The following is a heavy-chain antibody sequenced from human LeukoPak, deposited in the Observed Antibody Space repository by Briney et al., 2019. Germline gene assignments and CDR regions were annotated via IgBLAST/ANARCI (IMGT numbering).Heavy chain of an antibody. CDR2: IYYSGST. J-gene: IGHJ4*02. CDR3: ARQTGSGLFILP. V-gene: IGHV4-39*01. Sequence: GSLRLSCAASGFTFSSYSMNWVRQPPGKGPEWIGSIYYSGSTYYNPSLKSRVTISVDTSKNQFSLRLTSVTAADTAVYYCARQTGSGLFILPGGQGTLVTVSS. D-gene: IGHD3/OR15-3a*01. CDR1: GFTFSSYSMN.